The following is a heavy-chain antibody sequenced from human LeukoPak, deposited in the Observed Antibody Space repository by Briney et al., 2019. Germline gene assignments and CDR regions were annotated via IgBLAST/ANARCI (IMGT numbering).Heavy chain of an antibody. D-gene: IGHD3-10*01. V-gene: IGHV5-51*01. CDR1: GYSFTSYW. CDR3: ARHVARFGDPTPFDY. Sequence: GESLKISCKGSGYSFTSYWIGWVRQMPGKGLEWMGIIYPGDSDTRYSPSFQGQVTISADKSISTAYLQWSSLKASDTAMYYCARHVARFGDPTPFDYWGQGTLVTVSS. J-gene: IGHJ4*02. CDR2: IYPGDSDT.